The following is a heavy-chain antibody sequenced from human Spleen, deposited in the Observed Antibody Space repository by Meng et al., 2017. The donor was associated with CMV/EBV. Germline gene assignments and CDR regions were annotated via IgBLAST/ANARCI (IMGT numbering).Heavy chain of an antibody. D-gene: IGHD2-8*01. CDR1: GYTFSDHY. V-gene: IGHV1-2*02. Sequence: ASVKVSCKASGYTFSDHYMNWVRQAPGQGLEWMGWINPNSGGTNYAQKFQGRVTMTTDTSISTAYRELSRLRSDDTALYYCSRMGGYCTATICLGTMDVWGQGTTVTVSS. CDR2: INPNSGGT. J-gene: IGHJ6*02. CDR3: SRMGGYCTATICLGTMDV.